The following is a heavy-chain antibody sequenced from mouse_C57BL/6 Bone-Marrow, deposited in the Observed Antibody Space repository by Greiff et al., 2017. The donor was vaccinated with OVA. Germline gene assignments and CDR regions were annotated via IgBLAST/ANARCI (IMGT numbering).Heavy chain of an antibody. V-gene: IGHV14-4*01. Sequence: VQLQQSGAELVRPGASVKLSCTASGFNIKDDYMHWVKQRPEQGLEWIGWIDPENGDTEYASKFQGKATITADTSSNTAYLQLSSLTSEDTAVYYCTTVEDYGFDDWGQGTTLTGSS. CDR3: TTVEDYGFDD. CDR2: IDPENGDT. CDR1: GFNIKDDY. J-gene: IGHJ2*01. D-gene: IGHD2-4*01.